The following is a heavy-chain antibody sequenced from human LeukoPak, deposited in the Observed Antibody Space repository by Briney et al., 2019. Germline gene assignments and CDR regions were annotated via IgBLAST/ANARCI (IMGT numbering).Heavy chain of an antibody. Sequence: SQTLSLTCAISGDSVSSNSAAWHWIRQSPSRGLEWLGRTYYRSKWYNDYAVSVKSRITINPDTSKNQFSLQLNSVTPEDTAVYYCARATFGIAAAGDPSNYYYGMDVWGQGTTVTVSS. V-gene: IGHV6-1*01. CDR1: GDSVSSNSAA. CDR3: ARATFGIAAAGDPSNYYYGMDV. J-gene: IGHJ6*02. D-gene: IGHD6-13*01. CDR2: TYYRSKWYN.